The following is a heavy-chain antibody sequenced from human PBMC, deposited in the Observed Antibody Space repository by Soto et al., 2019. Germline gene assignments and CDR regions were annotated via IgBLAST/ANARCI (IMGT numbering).Heavy chain of an antibody. V-gene: IGHV4-39*01. CDR1: GGSISSSSYY. D-gene: IGHD2-2*01. J-gene: IGHJ6*03. CDR3: ARLVVPAAGEYYYYYMDV. Sequence: SETLSLTCTVSGGSISSSSYYWGWIRQPPGKGREGIGSIYYSGSTYYNPSLKSGVTISVDTSKNQFSLKLSSVTAADTAVYYCARLVVPAAGEYYYYYMDVWGKGTTVTVSS. CDR2: IYYSGST.